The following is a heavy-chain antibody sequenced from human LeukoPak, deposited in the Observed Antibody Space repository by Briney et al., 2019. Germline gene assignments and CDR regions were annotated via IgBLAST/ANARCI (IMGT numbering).Heavy chain of an antibody. D-gene: IGHD1-1*01. CDR3: AKAHRWKWFDP. CDR2: IYHSGTT. V-gene: IGHV4-4*02. J-gene: IGHJ5*02. CDR1: GDSISSSDW. Sequence: SGTLSLTCGVSGDSISSSDWWSWVRQPPGKGLEWIGEIYHSGTTNYNPSLKSRVTISVDKSKNQFSLKLSSVTAADTAVYYCAKAHRWKWFDPWGQGTLVTVSS.